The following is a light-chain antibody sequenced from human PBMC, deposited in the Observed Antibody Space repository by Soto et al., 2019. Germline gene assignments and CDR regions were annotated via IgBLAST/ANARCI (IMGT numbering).Light chain of an antibody. Sequence: IQLTQSPSSLSAYVGDRVTITRRAGQGISSSLAWYQQKPGKAPNLLISASSTLQTGVPSRFSGSGSGTDFALTISSLQPEDFATYYCQQIDSYPRTFGQGTKVEIK. V-gene: IGKV1-9*01. J-gene: IGKJ1*01. CDR2: ASS. CDR1: QGISSS. CDR3: QQIDSYPRT.